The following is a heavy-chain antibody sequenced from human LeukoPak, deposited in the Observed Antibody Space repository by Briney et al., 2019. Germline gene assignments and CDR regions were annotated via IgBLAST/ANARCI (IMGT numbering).Heavy chain of an antibody. V-gene: IGHV3-48*03. J-gene: IGHJ6*03. CDR1: GFTFSTYE. CDR3: ARDGFASGIAAAGTLYYMDV. D-gene: IGHD6-13*01. CDR2: IDSNSRTI. Sequence: GGSLRLSCAASGFTFSTYEMDWVRQAPGKGLEWISYIDSNSRTIHYADSVKGRFTISRDNAKNSLYLQMNSLRAEDTAVYYCARDGFASGIAAAGTLYYMDVWGKGTTVTISS.